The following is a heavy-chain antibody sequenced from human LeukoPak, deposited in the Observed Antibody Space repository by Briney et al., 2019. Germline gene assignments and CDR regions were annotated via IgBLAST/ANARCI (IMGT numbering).Heavy chain of an antibody. V-gene: IGHV3-23*01. CDR2: ISGGGGST. J-gene: IGHJ4*02. Sequence: PGGSLRLSCAASGFTFSSYAMSWVRQAPGKGLEWVSAISGGGGSTYYADSVKGRFTISRDNSKNTLYLQMNSLRAEDTAVYYCASRQGYYYDSSGYYWYYWGQGTLVTVSS. CDR1: GFTFSSYA. D-gene: IGHD3-22*01. CDR3: ASRQGYYYDSSGYYWYY.